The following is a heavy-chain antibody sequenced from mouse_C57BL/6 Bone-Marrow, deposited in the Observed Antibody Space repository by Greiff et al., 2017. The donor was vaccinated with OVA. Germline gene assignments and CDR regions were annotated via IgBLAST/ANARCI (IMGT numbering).Heavy chain of an antibody. D-gene: IGHD2-2*01. CDR1: GYTFTTYP. V-gene: IGHV1-47*01. CDR2: FHPYNDDT. J-gene: IGHJ3*01. Sequence: VNVVESGAELVKPGASVKMSCKASGYTFTTYPIEWMKQNHGKSLEWIGNFHPYNDDTKYNEKFKGKATLTVEKSSSTVYLELSRLTSDDSAVYYCARSGYEAWFAYWGQGTLVTVSA. CDR3: ARSGYEAWFAY.